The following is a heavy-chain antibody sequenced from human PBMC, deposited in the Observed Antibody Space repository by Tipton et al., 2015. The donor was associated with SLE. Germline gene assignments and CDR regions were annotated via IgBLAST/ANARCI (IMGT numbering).Heavy chain of an antibody. CDR2: ISYTGRT. CDR3: ETRGSSSWYFFDY. V-gene: IGHV4-34*01. CDR1: GGSISAYY. Sequence: TLSLTCAVYGGSISAYYWSWIRQPPGKGLEWIGEISYTGRTNFNPSLKSRVAISADTSKRQFSLKLSSVTAADTAVYYCETRGSSSWYFFDYWGQGTLVTISS. D-gene: IGHD6-13*01. J-gene: IGHJ4*02.